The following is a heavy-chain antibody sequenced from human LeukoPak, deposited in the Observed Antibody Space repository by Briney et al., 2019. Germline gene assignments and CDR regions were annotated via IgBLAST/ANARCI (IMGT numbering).Heavy chain of an antibody. CDR1: GFIFSSYW. J-gene: IGHJ4*02. Sequence: GGSLRLSCAASGFIFSSYWMHWVRQAPGKGLVWVSRINSDGSSTSYADSVKGRFTISRDNSKNTLYLQMNSLRAEDTAVYYCAKGGVRGVIWLSPGDFDYWGQGTLVTVSS. V-gene: IGHV3-74*01. D-gene: IGHD3-10*01. CDR3: AKGGVRGVIWLSPGDFDY. CDR2: INSDGSST.